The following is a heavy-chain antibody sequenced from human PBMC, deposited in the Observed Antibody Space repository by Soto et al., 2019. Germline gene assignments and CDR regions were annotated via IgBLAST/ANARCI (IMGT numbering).Heavy chain of an antibody. CDR3: AVAVAGPTAIGD. CDR2: INSDGSST. CDR1: GFTFSSYW. V-gene: IGHV3-74*01. J-gene: IGHJ4*02. Sequence: GGSLRLSCAASGFTFSSYWMHWVRQAPGKGLVWVSRINSDGSSTSYADSVKGRFTISRDNAKNTLYLQMNSLRAEDTAVYYWAVAVAGPTAIGDGGQGSLVTVSS. D-gene: IGHD6-19*01.